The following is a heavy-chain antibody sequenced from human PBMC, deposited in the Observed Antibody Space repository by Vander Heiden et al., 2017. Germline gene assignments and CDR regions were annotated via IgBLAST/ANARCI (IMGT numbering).Heavy chain of an antibody. Sequence: QVQLVQSGAEVKKPGASVRVSCKAAGYTVTNHGVNGVRRAPGQGLEWMGWITSYNGDTNYAQKFQGRDTMTTDKTTSTAYMELRSLRLDDTAMYYCAMNLLKVYFDYWGQGTLVTVSS. J-gene: IGHJ4*02. V-gene: IGHV1-18*04. CDR1: GYTVTNHG. CDR2: ITSYNGDT. D-gene: IGHD2-15*01. CDR3: AMNLLKVYFDY.